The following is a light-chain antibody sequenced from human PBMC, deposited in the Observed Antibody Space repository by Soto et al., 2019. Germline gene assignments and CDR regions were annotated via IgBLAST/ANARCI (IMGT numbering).Light chain of an antibody. J-gene: IGKJ3*01. V-gene: IGKV3-20*01. CDR2: GAS. Sequence: EIVLTQSPGTLSLSPGERATLSCRASQSVSSSYLAWYQQKPGQAPRLLIYGASSRATGIPDRFSGSGSGTDVPLTISRLEPEDFAVYYCQQYGSSQFTFGPGTKVDIK. CDR1: QSVSSSY. CDR3: QQYGSSQFT.